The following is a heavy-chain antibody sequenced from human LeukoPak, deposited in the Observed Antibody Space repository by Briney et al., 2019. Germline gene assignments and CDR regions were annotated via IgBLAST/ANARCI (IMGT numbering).Heavy chain of an antibody. CDR3: ARQDSAPWYYYGMDV. V-gene: IGHV5-51*01. J-gene: IGHJ6*02. CDR2: IYPGDSDT. Sequence: GESLKISCKGSGYSFTSYWIGWVRQMPGKGLEWMGIIYPGDSDTRYSPSFQGQVTTSADKSISTAYLQWSSLKASDTAMYYCARQDSAPWYYYGMDVWGQGTTVTVSS. CDR1: GYSFTSYW. D-gene: IGHD3/OR15-3a*01.